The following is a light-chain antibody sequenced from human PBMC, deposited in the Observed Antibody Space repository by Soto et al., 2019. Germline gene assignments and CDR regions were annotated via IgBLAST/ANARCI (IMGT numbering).Light chain of an antibody. CDR2: DAS. CDR3: QQYNTYST. V-gene: IGKV1-5*01. J-gene: IGKJ5*01. CDR1: QSISRW. Sequence: IQVTQSASSLSASVGDRVTITCRASQSISRWLAWYQQKPGKAPQALIYDASSLKSGVPSRFSGNGSGTEFTLTISSLQPDDFATYYCQQYNTYSTFGQGTRLEIK.